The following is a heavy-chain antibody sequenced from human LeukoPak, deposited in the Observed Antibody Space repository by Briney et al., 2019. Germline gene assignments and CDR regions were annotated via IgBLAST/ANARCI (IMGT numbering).Heavy chain of an antibody. J-gene: IGHJ4*02. CDR3: AKTTAMVRSTGFDY. V-gene: IGHV3-21*01. D-gene: IGHD5-18*01. CDR2: ISSSSSYI. CDR1: GFTFSSYS. Sequence: GGSLRLSCAASGFTFSSYSMNWVRQAPGKGLEWVSSISSSSSYIYYADSVKGRSTISRDNAKNSLYLQMNSLRAEDTAVYYCAKTTAMVRSTGFDYWGQGTLVTVSS.